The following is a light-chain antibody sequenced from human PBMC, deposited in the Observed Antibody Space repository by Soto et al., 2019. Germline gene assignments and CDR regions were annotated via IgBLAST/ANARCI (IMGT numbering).Light chain of an antibody. V-gene: IGKV1-17*01. CDR1: QGIRNE. J-gene: IGKJ1*01. Sequence: DIQMTQXPSSXSXSVGDRVTXXXXXSQGIRNELGWYQQKPGKAPKRLIYAASSLQRGVPSRFSGSGSETEFTLTISSLQPEDFATYFCLQHSSYPPTFGQGTRLEVK. CDR3: LQHSSYPPT. CDR2: AAS.